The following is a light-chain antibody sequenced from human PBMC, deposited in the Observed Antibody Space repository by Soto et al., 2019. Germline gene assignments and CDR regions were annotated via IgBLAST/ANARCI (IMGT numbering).Light chain of an antibody. J-gene: IGLJ1*01. V-gene: IGLV2-14*01. CDR2: EVN. Sequence: QSELTQPASVSRSPGQSITISCTGTSSDAGYYNYVFWYRQHPGKARRLLIYEVNNRPSGVSNRFSGSKSGNTASLTISGLQAEDEADYYCSSCTSSSTLLYVFGTGTKVTAL. CDR3: SSCTSSSTLLYV. CDR1: SSDAGYYNY.